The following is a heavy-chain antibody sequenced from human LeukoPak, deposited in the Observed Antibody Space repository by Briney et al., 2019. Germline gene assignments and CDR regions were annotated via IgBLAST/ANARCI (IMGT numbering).Heavy chain of an antibody. D-gene: IGHD2-2*01. J-gene: IGHJ5*01. V-gene: IGHV3-23*01. CDR2: ISASGGTT. CDR1: GFTFNNYA. Sequence: GRSLRLSCAASGFTFNNYAMSWVRQAPGKGLEWFSAISASGGTTYYADSVKGRFTISRDNYENTLCLQMKSLRAEDTAVYYCAKEPREYCSSTSCPNWFASWGQGTLVTVSS. CDR3: AKEPREYCSSTSCPNWFAS.